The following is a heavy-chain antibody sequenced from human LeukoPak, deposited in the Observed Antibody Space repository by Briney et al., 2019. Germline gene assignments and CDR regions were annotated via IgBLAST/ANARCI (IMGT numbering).Heavy chain of an antibody. CDR1: GFTFSSYG. V-gene: IGHV3-30*02. CDR2: IRYDGSNK. J-gene: IGHJ3*02. D-gene: IGHD2-2*01. CDR3: AKDTGCSSTSCSGAFDI. Sequence: GGSLRLSCAASGFTFSSYGMHWFRQAPGKGLEWVAFIRYDGSNKYYADSVKGRFTISRDNSKNTLYLQMNSLRAEDTAVYYCAKDTGCSSTSCSGAFDIWGQGTMVTVSS.